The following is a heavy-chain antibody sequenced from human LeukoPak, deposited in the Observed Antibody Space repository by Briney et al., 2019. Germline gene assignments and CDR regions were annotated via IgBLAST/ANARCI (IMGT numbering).Heavy chain of an antibody. D-gene: IGHD6-13*01. CDR3: ARGFSSSWYWAQFDY. CDR2: IYSGGST. CDR1: GFTVSSNY. J-gene: IGHJ4*02. V-gene: IGHV3-53*01. Sequence: GSLRLSCAASGFTVSSNYMSWVRQAPGKGVEWVSVIYSGGSTYYADSVKGRFTISRDNSKNTLYLQMNSLRAEDTAVYYCARGFSSSWYWAQFDYWGQGTLVTVSS.